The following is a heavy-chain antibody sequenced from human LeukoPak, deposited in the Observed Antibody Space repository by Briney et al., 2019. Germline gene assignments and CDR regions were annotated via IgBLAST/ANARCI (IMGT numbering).Heavy chain of an antibody. D-gene: IGHD3-22*01. J-gene: IGHJ3*02. Sequence: PGGSLKLSCAASGFSFSNHGMHWVRQAPGKGLEWVAVISYDGSNKYYADSVKGRFTISRDNSKNTLYLQMNSLRAEDTAVYYCAKPLEYYDSSGYYDGDDAFDIWGQGTMVTVSS. CDR3: AKPLEYYDSSGYYDGDDAFDI. CDR1: GFSFSNHG. CDR2: ISYDGSNK. V-gene: IGHV3-30*18.